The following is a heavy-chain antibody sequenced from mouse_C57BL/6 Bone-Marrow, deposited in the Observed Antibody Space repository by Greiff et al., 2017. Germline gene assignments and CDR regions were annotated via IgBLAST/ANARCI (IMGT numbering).Heavy chain of an antibody. Sequence: QVQLKESGAELVRPGTSVKMSCKASGYTFTNYWIGWAKQRPGHGLEWIGDIYPGGGYTNYNEKFKGKATLTADKSSSTAYMQFSSLTSEDSAIYYCARGGPYYYGSSTPFDYWGQGTTLKVDS. J-gene: IGHJ2*01. CDR2: IYPGGGYT. V-gene: IGHV1-63*01. CDR3: ARGGPYYYGSSTPFDY. CDR1: GYTFTNYW. D-gene: IGHD1-1*01.